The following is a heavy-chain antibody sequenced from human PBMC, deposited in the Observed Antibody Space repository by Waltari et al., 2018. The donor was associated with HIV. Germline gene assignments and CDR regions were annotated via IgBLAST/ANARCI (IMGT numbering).Heavy chain of an antibody. Sequence: EVQLVESGGGLVQPGGSLRLSCAASGFTFSSYWMHWVRPAPGKGLVWVSRINSDGSSTSYADSVKGRFTISRDNAKNTLYLQMNSLRAEDTAVYYCARDFYMVRGVRVTPSNWFDPWGQGTLVTVSS. CDR1: GFTFSSYW. D-gene: IGHD3-10*01. J-gene: IGHJ5*02. V-gene: IGHV3-74*01. CDR2: INSDGSST. CDR3: ARDFYMVRGVRVTPSNWFDP.